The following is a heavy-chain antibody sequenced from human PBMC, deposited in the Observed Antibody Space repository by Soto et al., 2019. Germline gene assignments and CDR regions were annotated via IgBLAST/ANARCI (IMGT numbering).Heavy chain of an antibody. J-gene: IGHJ5*02. CDR1: GGSFSGYY. Sequence: QVQLQQWGAGLLKPSETLSLTCAVYGGSFSGYYWSWIRQPPGKGLEWIGEINHSGSTNYNPSLKSRVTISVDTSKNQFSLKLSSVTAADTAVYYCARFHPRYCSGGSCYSTSQRFDPWGQGTLVTVSS. CDR2: INHSGST. D-gene: IGHD2-15*01. V-gene: IGHV4-34*01. CDR3: ARFHPRYCSGGSCYSTSQRFDP.